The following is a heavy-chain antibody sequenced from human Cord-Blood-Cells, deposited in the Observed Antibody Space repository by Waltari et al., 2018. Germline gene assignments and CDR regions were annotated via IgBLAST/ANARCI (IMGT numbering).Heavy chain of an antibody. V-gene: IGHV4-4*07. D-gene: IGHD3-3*01. CDR3: ARAEYYDFWSGYYSDAFDI. CDR1: GGSISSYY. J-gene: IGHJ3*02. Sequence: QVQLQESGPGLVKPSETLSLTCTVSGGSISSYYWSWIRKPAGMGLEWIGRIYTSGSTNYNPSLKSRVTMSVDTSKNQFSLKLSSVTAADTAVYYCARAEYYDFWSGYYSDAFDIWGQGTMVTVSS. CDR2: IYTSGST.